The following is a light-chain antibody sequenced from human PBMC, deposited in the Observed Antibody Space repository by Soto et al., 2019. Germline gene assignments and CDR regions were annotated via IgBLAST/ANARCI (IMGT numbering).Light chain of an antibody. J-gene: IGLJ2*01. CDR3: SSYTSTSTPVV. Sequence: QSALTQPASVSGSPGQSITISCTGTSSDVGRYNYISWYQQHPGKAPKIMIYDVTNRPSGIGNRFSGSKSGNTASLTISGRQAEVEADYYCSSYTSTSTPVVFGGGTKLTVL. CDR1: SSDVGRYNY. CDR2: DVT. V-gene: IGLV2-14*03.